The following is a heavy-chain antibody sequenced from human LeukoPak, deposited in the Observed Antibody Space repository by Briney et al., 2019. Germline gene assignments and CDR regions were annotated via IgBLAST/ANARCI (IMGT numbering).Heavy chain of an antibody. CDR3: ARGAGYCSSTSCPLYYYYGMDV. Sequence: GGSLRLSCAASGFTFSSYSMNWVRQAPGKGLEWVSSISSSSSSYIYYADSVKGRFTISRDNAKNSLYLQMNSLRAEDTAVYYCARGAGYCSSTSCPLYYYYGMDVWGQGTTVTVSS. CDR1: GFTFSSYS. V-gene: IGHV3-21*01. CDR2: ISSSSSSYI. J-gene: IGHJ6*02. D-gene: IGHD2-2*01.